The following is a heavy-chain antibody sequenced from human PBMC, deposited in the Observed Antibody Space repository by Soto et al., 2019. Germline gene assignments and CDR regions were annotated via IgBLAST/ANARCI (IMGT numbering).Heavy chain of an antibody. CDR1: GGSFSGYY. CDR2: INHSGST. V-gene: IGHV4-34*01. Sequence: PSETLSLTCAVYGGSFSGYYWSWIRQPPWKGLEWIGEINHSGSTNYNPSLKSRVTISVDTSKNQFSLKLSSVTAADTAVYYCARGEGLRFLEWMSYYYYMDVWGKGTTVTVSS. J-gene: IGHJ6*03. D-gene: IGHD3-3*01. CDR3: ARGEGLRFLEWMSYYYYMDV.